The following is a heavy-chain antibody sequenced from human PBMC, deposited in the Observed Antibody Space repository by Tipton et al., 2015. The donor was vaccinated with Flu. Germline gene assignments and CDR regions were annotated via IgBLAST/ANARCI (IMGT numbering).Heavy chain of an antibody. CDR1: GGIFSPYA. J-gene: IGHJ4*02. V-gene: IGHV1-69*06. CDR3: TTDYGYSNYHGF. CDR2: IMAIFGTA. D-gene: IGHD3-10*01. Sequence: QVQLVQSGAEVKKPGSSVKVSCKTSGGIFSPYAISWVRQAPGQGLEWLGGIMAIFGTANYAQKFQGRVTISADKSTTTAYMELSSLKTEDTAIYYCTTDYGYSNYHGFWGQGTLVTVSS.